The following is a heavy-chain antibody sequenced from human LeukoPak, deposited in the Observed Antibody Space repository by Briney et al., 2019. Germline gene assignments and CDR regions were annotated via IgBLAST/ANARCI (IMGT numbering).Heavy chain of an antibody. Sequence: PSETLSLTCTVSGGSISSSSYYWGWIRQPPGKGLEWIGSIYYSGSTYYNPSLKSRVTISVDTSKTQFSLKLSSVTAADTAVYYCARRIPTFSSSWYWEQGPFDYWGQGTLVTVSS. V-gene: IGHV4-39*07. CDR1: GGSISSSSYY. CDR2: IYYSGST. D-gene: IGHD6-13*01. J-gene: IGHJ4*02. CDR3: ARRIPTFSSSWYWEQGPFDY.